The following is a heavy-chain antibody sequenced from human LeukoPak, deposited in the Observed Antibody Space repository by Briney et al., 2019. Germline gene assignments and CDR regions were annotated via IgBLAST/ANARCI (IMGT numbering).Heavy chain of an antibody. J-gene: IGHJ4*02. V-gene: IGHV4-38-2*01. CDR3: ARHWDYYGSGSHYNVSDY. D-gene: IGHD3-10*01. Sequence: PSETLSLTCAVSGYSISSGYYWGWIRQPPGQGLEWIGSIYHSGSTYYNPSLKSRVTISVDTSKNQFSLKLSSVTAADTAVYYCARHWDYYGSGSHYNVSDYWGQGTLVTVSS. CDR2: IYHSGST. CDR1: GYSISSGYY.